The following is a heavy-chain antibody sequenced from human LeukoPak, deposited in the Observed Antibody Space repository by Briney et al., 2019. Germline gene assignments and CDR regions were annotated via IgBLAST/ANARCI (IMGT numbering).Heavy chain of an antibody. CDR2: IWYDGSNK. CDR1: GFTFSSYG. Sequence: GGSLRLSXAASGFTFSSYGMHWVRQAPGKGLEWVAVIWYDGSNKYYADSVKGRFTISRDNSKNTLYLQMNSLRAEDTAVYYCAKNSRKYGDYGAYDYWGQGTLVTVSS. CDR3: AKNSRKYGDYGAYDY. D-gene: IGHD4-17*01. V-gene: IGHV3-33*06. J-gene: IGHJ4*02.